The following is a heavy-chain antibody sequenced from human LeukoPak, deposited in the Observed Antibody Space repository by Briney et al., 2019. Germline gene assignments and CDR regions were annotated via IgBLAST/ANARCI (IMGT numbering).Heavy chain of an antibody. CDR1: GGSISSYH. Sequence: MPSKTLSLTCTVSGGSISSYHWSWIRQPPGKGLEWIGYIYYSGSTNYNPSLKSRVTISLDTPKNQFSLRLNSVTAADTAVYYCARGVAGYGPYDYWGQGTLVTVSS. CDR3: ARGVAGYGPYDY. V-gene: IGHV4-59*01. J-gene: IGHJ4*02. D-gene: IGHD5-12*01. CDR2: IYYSGST.